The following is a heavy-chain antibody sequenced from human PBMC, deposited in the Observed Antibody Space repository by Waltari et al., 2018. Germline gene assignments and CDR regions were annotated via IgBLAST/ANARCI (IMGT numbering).Heavy chain of an antibody. CDR1: GGSFSGYY. D-gene: IGHD3-16*01. J-gene: IGHJ6*02. CDR2: INHSGST. Sequence: QVQLQQWGAGLLKPSETLSLTCAVYGGSFSGYYWSWIRQPPGKGLEWIGEINHSGSTNYTPSLKSRVTISVDTSKNQFSLKLSSVTAADTAVYYCARAPGGDYYYYGMDVWGQGTTVTVSS. V-gene: IGHV4-34*01. CDR3: ARAPGGDYYYYGMDV.